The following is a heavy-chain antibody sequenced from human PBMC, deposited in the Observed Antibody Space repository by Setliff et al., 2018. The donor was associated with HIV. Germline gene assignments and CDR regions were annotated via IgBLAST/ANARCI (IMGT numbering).Heavy chain of an antibody. J-gene: IGHJ4*02. D-gene: IGHD5-12*01. CDR3: ARLSPQYSGYDSGAFGY. CDR1: GASISNSNSY. CDR2: IYQSGST. Sequence: SETLSLTCSVYGASISNSNSYWGWIRQPPGKRLEWLGSIYQSGSTSYNPSLSSRLTISVDTSKNQFSLKLSSVTAADTAVYYCARLSPQYSGYDSGAFGYWGQGTLVTVSS. V-gene: IGHV4-39*07.